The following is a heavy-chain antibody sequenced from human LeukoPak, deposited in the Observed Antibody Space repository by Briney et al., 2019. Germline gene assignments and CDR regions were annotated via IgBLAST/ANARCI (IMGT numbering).Heavy chain of an antibody. Sequence: GGSLRLSCAASGFTFNDYSFNWFRQAPGKGLEWVGFIKSKTYGGATEYAASVKGRFIISRDDSKSIAYLQMNSLKTEDTAVYYCAKDGDWGQGTLVTVFS. CDR2: IKSKTYGGAT. V-gene: IGHV3-49*03. D-gene: IGHD3-16*01. J-gene: IGHJ4*02. CDR3: AKDGD. CDR1: GFTFNDYS.